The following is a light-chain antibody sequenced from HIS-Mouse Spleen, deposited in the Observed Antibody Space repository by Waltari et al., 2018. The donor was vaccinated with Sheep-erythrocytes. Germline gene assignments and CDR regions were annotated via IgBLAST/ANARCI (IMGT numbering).Light chain of an antibody. J-gene: IGLJ2*01. Sequence: QSALTQPRSVSGSPGQSVTISCTGTSSDVGGYNYVSWYQQHPGKAPKLMIFEVSNRPSGVPDRFSGSKSGNTASLTISGLQAEDEADYHCCSYAGSYTFVVFGGGTKLTVL. CDR1: SSDVGGYNY. CDR2: EVS. CDR3: CSYAGSYTFVV. V-gene: IGLV2-11*01.